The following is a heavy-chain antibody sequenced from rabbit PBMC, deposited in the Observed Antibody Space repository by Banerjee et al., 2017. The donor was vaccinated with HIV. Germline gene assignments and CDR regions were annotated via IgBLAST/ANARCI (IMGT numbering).Heavy chain of an antibody. CDR2: IDTGSGST. Sequence: QEQLVESGGGLVQPEGSLTLTCTASGFSFSSRYDMCWVRQAPGKGPEWIGCIDTGSGSTYYASWAKGRFTISKTSSTTVTLQMTSLTAADTATYFCARSGYASGGVGGSNLWGQGTLVTVS. D-gene: IGHD6-1*01. CDR3: ARSGYASGGVGGSNL. J-gene: IGHJ4*01. V-gene: IGHV1S45*01. CDR1: GFSFSSRYD.